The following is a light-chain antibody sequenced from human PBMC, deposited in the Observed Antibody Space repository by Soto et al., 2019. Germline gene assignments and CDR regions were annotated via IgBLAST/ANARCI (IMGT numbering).Light chain of an antibody. CDR1: SSNIGAGYD. J-gene: IGLJ1*01. CDR2: GNS. V-gene: IGLV1-40*01. CDR3: QSYDSSLSGSLHV. Sequence: QSALTQPPSVSGAPGQRVTISCTGSSSNIGAGYDVHWYQQLPGTAPKLLIYGNSNRPSGVPDRFSGSKSGTSASLAITGLQAEDEADYYCQSYDSSLSGSLHVFGTGTKVTVL.